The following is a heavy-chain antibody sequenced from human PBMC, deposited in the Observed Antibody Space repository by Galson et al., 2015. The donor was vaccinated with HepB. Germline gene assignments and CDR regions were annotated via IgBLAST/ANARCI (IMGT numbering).Heavy chain of an antibody. CDR3: AKDLYCSSTSCYSPFDY. J-gene: IGHJ4*02. CDR1: GLTFSSYG. CDR2: ISYDGSNK. V-gene: IGHV3-30*18. D-gene: IGHD2-2*01. Sequence: SLRLSCAASGLTFSSYGMHWVRQAPGKGLEWVAVISYDGSNKYYADSVKGRFTISRDNSKNTLYLQMNSLRAEDTAVYYCAKDLYCSSTSCYSPFDYWGQGTLVTVSS.